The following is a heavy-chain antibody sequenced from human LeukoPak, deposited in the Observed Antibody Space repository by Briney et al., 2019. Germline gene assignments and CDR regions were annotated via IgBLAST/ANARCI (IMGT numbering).Heavy chain of an antibody. CDR3: ARVGSSWYWDDY. D-gene: IGHD6-13*01. V-gene: IGHV4-38-2*01. CDR2: IFHGETT. J-gene: IGHJ4*02. CDR1: AYSVTSAYH. Sequence: SDTLSLTCAVSAYSVTSAYHWGWIRQFPGKELEWIGSIFHGETTYYNPSLESRVTISVDPSKNQFSLRLTSVTAADTAVYYCARVGSSWYWDDYWGQGTLVTVSS.